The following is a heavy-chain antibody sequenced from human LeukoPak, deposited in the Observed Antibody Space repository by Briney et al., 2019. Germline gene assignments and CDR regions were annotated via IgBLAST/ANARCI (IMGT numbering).Heavy chain of an antibody. CDR2: ISDDGSRQ. CDR1: GFNFSNYA. V-gene: IGHV3-30-3*01. CDR3: VKDRTGTYTLDY. Sequence: GRSLRLSCAATGFNFSNYAIHWGGPATVQGLHWVAFISDDGSRQHYADSVEGRFTISRDNSKNTLNLQMNSLRAEDTAVYYCVKDRTGTYTLDYWGQGTLVTVSS. J-gene: IGHJ4*02. D-gene: IGHD3-10*01.